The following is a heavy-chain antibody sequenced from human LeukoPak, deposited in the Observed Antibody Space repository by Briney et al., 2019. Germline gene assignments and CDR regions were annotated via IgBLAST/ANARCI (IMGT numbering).Heavy chain of an antibody. CDR1: GFTFSSYP. J-gene: IGHJ4*02. D-gene: IGHD1-26*01. CDR2: ISSSATYI. CDR3: ANALGAHYFDS. V-gene: IGHV3-21*04. Sequence: GGSLRLSCAASGFTFSSYPMNWVRQAPGKGLEWVSSISSSATYISYADSVKGRFTISRDNAKNSLYLQMNSLRAEDTAVYYCANALGAHYFDSWGQGTLVTVSS.